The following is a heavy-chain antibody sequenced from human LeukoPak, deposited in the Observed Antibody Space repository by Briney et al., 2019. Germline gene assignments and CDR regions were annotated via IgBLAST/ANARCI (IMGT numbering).Heavy chain of an antibody. CDR1: GGSFSGYY. J-gene: IGHJ4*02. V-gene: IGHV4-34*01. D-gene: IGHD3-3*01. Sequence: SETLSLTCAVYGGSFSGYYWSWIRQPPGKGLEWIGEINHSGSTNYNPSLKSRVTISVDTSKNQFSLKLSSVTAADTAVYYCARVGDFWSGNLTYFDYWGQGALVTISS. CDR2: INHSGST. CDR3: ARVGDFWSGNLTYFDY.